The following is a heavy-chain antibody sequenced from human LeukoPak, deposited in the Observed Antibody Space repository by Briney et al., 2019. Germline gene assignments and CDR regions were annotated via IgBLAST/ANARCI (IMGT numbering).Heavy chain of an antibody. CDR3: ARTRWAYSSGWYYFDY. CDR1: GFTFSSYA. J-gene: IGHJ4*02. Sequence: GGSLRLSCAASGFTFSSYAMHWVRQAPGKGLEWVAVISYDGSNKYYADSVKGRFTISRDNSKNTLYLQMNSLRAEDTAVYYCARTRWAYSSGWYYFDYWGQGTLVTDSS. D-gene: IGHD6-19*01. V-gene: IGHV3-30-3*01. CDR2: ISYDGSNK.